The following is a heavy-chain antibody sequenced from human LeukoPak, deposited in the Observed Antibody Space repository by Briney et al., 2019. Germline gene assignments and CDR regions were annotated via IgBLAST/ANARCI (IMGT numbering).Heavy chain of an antibody. CDR2: ISSSSSTI. CDR1: GFIFSSYA. CDR3: VRGYPLGVATFDS. J-gene: IGHJ4*02. D-gene: IGHD3-10*01. V-gene: IGHV3-48*02. Sequence: GGSLRLSCAASGFIFSSYAMSWVRQAPGKGLEWVSAISSSSSTIYYADSVKGRLTISRDDAKNSLFLQMNSLRDEDTAVYYCVRGYPLGVATFDSWGQGTLVIVSS.